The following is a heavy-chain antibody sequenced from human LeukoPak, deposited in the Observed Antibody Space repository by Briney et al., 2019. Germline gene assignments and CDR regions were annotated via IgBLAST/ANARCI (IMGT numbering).Heavy chain of an antibody. Sequence: SETLSLTCTVSGGSISSYYWSWIRQLPGKGLEWIGSMYYSGSTKNNPSLKSRYTISVDTSKNQFSVKLSSVTAADMAVYYCVRDMGDYWGRGTLVTVSS. J-gene: IGHJ4*02. V-gene: IGHV4-59*01. CDR3: VRDMGDY. CDR1: GGSISSYY. CDR2: MYYSGST. D-gene: IGHD3-10*01.